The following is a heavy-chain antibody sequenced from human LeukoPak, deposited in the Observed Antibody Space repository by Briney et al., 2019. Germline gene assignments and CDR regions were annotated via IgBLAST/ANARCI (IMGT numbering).Heavy chain of an antibody. CDR3: ARDRSGYSSGWPIFDY. D-gene: IGHD6-19*01. CDR2: ISTSSSTI. CDR1: GFTFSDYY. Sequence: PGGSLRLSRAASGFTFSDYYMSWIRQAPGKGLEWVSYISTSSSTIYYADSVKGRFAISRDNAKNSLYLQMNSLRDEDTAVYYCARDRSGYSSGWPIFDYWGQGKLVTVSS. V-gene: IGHV3-11*04. J-gene: IGHJ4*02.